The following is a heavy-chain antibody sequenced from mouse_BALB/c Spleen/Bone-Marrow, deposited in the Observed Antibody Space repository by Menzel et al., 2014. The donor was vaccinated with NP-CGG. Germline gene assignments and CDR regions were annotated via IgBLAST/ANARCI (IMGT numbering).Heavy chain of an antibody. V-gene: IGHV14-3*02. CDR3: AEGYDSWFAY. J-gene: IGHJ3*01. Sequence: VQLQQSGAELVKPGASVKLSCTASGFNIXDTYVHWVKQRPEQGLEWIGRIDPANGNTKYDPKFQGKATVTSDTSSNTAYLHLNSLTSEDTAVYYCAEGYDSWFAYWGQGTLVTVSA. CDR2: IDPANGNT. D-gene: IGHD2-2*01. CDR1: GFNIXDTY.